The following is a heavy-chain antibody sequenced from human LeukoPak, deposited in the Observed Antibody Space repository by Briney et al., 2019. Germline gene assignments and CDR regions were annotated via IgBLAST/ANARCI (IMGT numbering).Heavy chain of an antibody. CDR3: ARGYYDFWSGYAGEEYFDY. CDR2: ISGSGGST. V-gene: IGHV3-23*01. CDR1: GFTFSSYA. D-gene: IGHD3-3*01. J-gene: IGHJ4*02. Sequence: PGGSLRLSCAASGFTFSSYAMSWVRQAPGKGLEWVSAISGSGGSTYYADSVKGRFTISRDNSKNTLYLRMNSLRAEDTAVYYCARGYYDFWSGYAGEEYFDYWGQGTLVTVSS.